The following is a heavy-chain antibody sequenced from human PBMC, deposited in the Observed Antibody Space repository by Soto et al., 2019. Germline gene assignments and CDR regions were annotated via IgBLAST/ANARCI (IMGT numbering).Heavy chain of an antibody. CDR3: ASHKSSPYFDY. CDR2: IYYSGST. D-gene: IGHD3-10*01. V-gene: IGHV4-30-4*01. Sequence: SETLSLTCTVSGGSVSSGDYYWSWIRQPPGKGLEWIGNIYYSGSTYYNPSLKSRVTISVDTSKKQFPLKLSSVTAADTAVYYCASHKSSPYFDYWGQGILVTVS. CDR1: GGSVSSGDYY. J-gene: IGHJ4*02.